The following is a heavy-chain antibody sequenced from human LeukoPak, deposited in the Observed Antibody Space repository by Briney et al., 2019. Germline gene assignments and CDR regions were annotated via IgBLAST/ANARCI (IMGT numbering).Heavy chain of an antibody. CDR3: ATTLGYCSGGSCYSSTFGLDY. Sequence: SETLSLTCTVSGGSISSGGYYWSWIRQHPGKGLEWIGYIYYSGSTYYNPSLKSRVTISVDTSKNQFSLKLSSVAAADTAVYYCATTLGYCSGGSCYSSTFGLDYWGQGTLVTVSS. V-gene: IGHV4-31*03. J-gene: IGHJ4*02. CDR1: GGSISSGGYY. D-gene: IGHD2-15*01. CDR2: IYYSGST.